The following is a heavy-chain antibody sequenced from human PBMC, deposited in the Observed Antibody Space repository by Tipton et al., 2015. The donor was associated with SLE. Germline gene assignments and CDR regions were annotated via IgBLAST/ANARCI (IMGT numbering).Heavy chain of an antibody. CDR3: ARGGPGFLEWFHFDY. CDR1: GGSLSSYY. CDR2: IYYSGST. Sequence: LRLSCTVSGGSLSSYYWSWIRQPPGKGLEWIGYIYYSGSTNYNPPLKSRVTISVDTSKNQFSLKLSSVTAADTAVYYCARGGPGFLEWFHFDYWGQGTLVTVSS. D-gene: IGHD3-3*01. V-gene: IGHV4-59*01. J-gene: IGHJ4*02.